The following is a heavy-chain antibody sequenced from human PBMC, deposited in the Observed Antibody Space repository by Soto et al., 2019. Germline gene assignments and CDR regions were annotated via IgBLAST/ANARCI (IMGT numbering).Heavy chain of an antibody. Sequence: EGQLLESGGGLVQPGGSLRLSCAASGFTFSSYAMSWVRHSAGKGLEWVSVMSGSGDRIYYEDSVKGRFIISRDNSKNILYLQMHRLRAEDTAVYYCAKGLFYDYVWGSYSLGMDVWGKGTTVTVSS. CDR3: AKGLFYDYVWGSYSLGMDV. CDR2: MSGSGDRI. CDR1: GFTFSSYA. J-gene: IGHJ6*03. V-gene: IGHV3-23*01. D-gene: IGHD3-16*01.